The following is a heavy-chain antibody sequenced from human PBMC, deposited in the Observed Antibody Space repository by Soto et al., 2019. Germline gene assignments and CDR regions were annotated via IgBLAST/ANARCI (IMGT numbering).Heavy chain of an antibody. V-gene: IGHV3-48*02. Sequence: EVQLVQSGGGLVQPGGSLRLSCAASGFTFSSYSMNWVRQAPGKGLEWNSYISTTSSSIYYADSVKGRFTISRDNAKNSLFLQMNSLRDEDTAVYYCARKGVAFDYWGQGALVTVSS. D-gene: IGHD3-3*01. CDR2: ISTTSSSI. CDR1: GFTFSSYS. J-gene: IGHJ4*02. CDR3: ARKGVAFDY.